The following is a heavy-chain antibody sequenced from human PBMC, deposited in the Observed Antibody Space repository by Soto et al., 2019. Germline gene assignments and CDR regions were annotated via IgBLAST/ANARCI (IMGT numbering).Heavy chain of an antibody. J-gene: IGHJ4*02. V-gene: IGHV4-30-4*01. Sequence: PSETLSLTCTVSGGSISSGDYYWSWIRQPPGKGLEWIGYIYYSGSTYYNPSLKSRVTISVDTSKNQFSLKLSSVTAADTAVYYCARDGSKMYYYDSSWGQGTLVTVSS. CDR2: IYYSGST. CDR3: ARDGSKMYYYDSS. CDR1: GGSISSGDYY. D-gene: IGHD3-22*01.